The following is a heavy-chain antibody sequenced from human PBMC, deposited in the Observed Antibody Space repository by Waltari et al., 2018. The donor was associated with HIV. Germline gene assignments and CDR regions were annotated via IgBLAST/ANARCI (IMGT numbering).Heavy chain of an antibody. V-gene: IGHV1-2*02. D-gene: IGHD3-3*01. CDR1: GYSLTGYY. Sequence: QVQLMQSGAELKKPGASVEVSCEASGYSLTGYYIHWVRQAPGQGLEWMGWINPISGGTKYAQRFQGRVTVTRDTSINTVYMELRRLRSDDTAVYYCVRDRALDWTSDFHYWGQGTLVTVSS. J-gene: IGHJ4*02. CDR2: INPISGGT. CDR3: VRDRALDWTSDFHY.